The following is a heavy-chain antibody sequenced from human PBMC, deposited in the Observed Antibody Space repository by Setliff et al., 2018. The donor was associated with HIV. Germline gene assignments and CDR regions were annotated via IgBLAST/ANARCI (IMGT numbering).Heavy chain of an antibody. V-gene: IGHV3-74*01. D-gene: IGHD3-16*01. J-gene: IGHJ4*02. Sequence: HPGGSLRLSCAASGFTFSTYWMHWVRQSPGKGLVWVSRINSDGSVTNYADSVKGRFTISRDNAKNTLYLQMSSLRADDTAVYYCARVDDDYVWARTYFDYWGQGSLVTVSS. CDR2: INSDGSVT. CDR1: GFTFSTYW. CDR3: ARVDDDYVWARTYFDY.